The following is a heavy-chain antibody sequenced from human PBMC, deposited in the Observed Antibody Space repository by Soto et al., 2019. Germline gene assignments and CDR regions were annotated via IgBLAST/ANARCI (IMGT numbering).Heavy chain of an antibody. V-gene: IGHV3-43*01. J-gene: IGHJ6*02. D-gene: IGHD3-10*01. CDR3: YYYSMDV. Sequence: GGSLRLSCAAAGFTFDDYTMHWVRQAPGKGLEWVSLISWDGGSTYYADSVKGRFTISRDNSKNSLRVEDTGIYYCAKASSWYYYYSMDVWGRRTAVTVSS. CDR2: ISWDGGST. CDR1: GFTFDDYT.